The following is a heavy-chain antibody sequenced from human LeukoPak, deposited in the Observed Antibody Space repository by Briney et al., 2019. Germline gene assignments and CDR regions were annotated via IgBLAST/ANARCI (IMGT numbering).Heavy chain of an antibody. D-gene: IGHD3-22*01. V-gene: IGHV4-59*01. Sequence: PSETLSLTCTVSGGSISSYYWSWIRQPPGKGLEWIGYIYYSGSTNYNPSLKSRVTISVDTSKNQFSLKLSSVTAADTAVYYCARALDYYDSSGYPTYYFDYWGQGTLVTVSS. CDR2: IYYSGST. J-gene: IGHJ4*02. CDR3: ARALDYYDSSGYPTYYFDY. CDR1: GGSISSYY.